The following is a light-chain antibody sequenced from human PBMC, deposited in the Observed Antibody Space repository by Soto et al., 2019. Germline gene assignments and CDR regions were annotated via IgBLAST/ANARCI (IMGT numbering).Light chain of an antibody. J-gene: IGKJ3*01. CDR2: DAS. CDR3: QQRSNWRFT. V-gene: IGKV3-11*01. CDR1: QSVGSY. Sequence: EIVLTQSPATLSLSPGESATLSCRASQSVGSYLAWYQQKPGQAPRLLIYDASNRATGIPARFSGSGSGTDFTLTISSLEPEDFAVYYCQQRSNWRFTFGPGTKVDIK.